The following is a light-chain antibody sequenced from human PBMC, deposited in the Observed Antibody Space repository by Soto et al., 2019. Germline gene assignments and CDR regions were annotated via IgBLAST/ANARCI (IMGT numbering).Light chain of an antibody. J-gene: IGLJ3*02. CDR1: SSNIGSNT. CDR2: SNV. Sequence: QSVLTQAPSVSGTPGQRVTISCSGSSSNIGSNTVSWYQQVPGTAPKVLIYSNVQRPSGVPDRFSGSKSGTSASLAIGGLQSEDEADYYCAAWDGSLNGGVFGGGTQLTVL. V-gene: IGLV1-44*01. CDR3: AAWDGSLNGGV.